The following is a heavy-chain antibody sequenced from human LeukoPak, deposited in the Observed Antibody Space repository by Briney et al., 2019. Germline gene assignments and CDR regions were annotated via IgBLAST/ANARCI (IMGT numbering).Heavy chain of an antibody. D-gene: IGHD1-1*01. Sequence: PGGSLRLSCAASGFTFSAYGMNWVRQAPGKGLEWVSFIGTTSSTIYYADSVRGRFTISRDNAKNSLYLQMNSLRAEDTAVYHCTRDRGAYNLYDYWGQGTLVTVSS. CDR3: TRDRGAYNLYDY. CDR1: GFTFSAYG. CDR2: IGTTSSTI. V-gene: IGHV3-48*01. J-gene: IGHJ4*02.